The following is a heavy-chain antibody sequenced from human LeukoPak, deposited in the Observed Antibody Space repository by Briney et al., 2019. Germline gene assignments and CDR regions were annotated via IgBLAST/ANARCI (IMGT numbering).Heavy chain of an antibody. J-gene: IGHJ4*02. V-gene: IGHV3-30*18. D-gene: IGHD1-26*01. CDR3: AKDVLDGSYFDY. CDR2: ISYDGSTK. CDR1: GFTFSSYG. Sequence: GGSLRLSCAASGFTFSSYGMHWVRQAPGKGLEWVAVISYDGSTKYYVGSVKGRFTISRDNSKNTLYLQMNSLRVEDTAVYYRAKDVLDGSYFDYWGQGTLVTVSS.